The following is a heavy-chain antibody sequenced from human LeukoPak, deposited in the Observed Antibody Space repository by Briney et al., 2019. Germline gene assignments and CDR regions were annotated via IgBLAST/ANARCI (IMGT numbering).Heavy chain of an antibody. CDR1: GYTFTGYY. CDR2: INPNSGGT. CDR3: ARAPEGYDILTGYFGY. D-gene: IGHD3-9*01. V-gene: IGHV1-2*02. Sequence: ASVKVSCKASGYTFTGYYMHWVRQAPGQGFERTGWINPNSGGTNYAQKFQGRVTMTRDTSISTAYMELSRLRSDDTAVYYCARAPEGYDILTGYFGYWGQGTLVTVSS. J-gene: IGHJ4*02.